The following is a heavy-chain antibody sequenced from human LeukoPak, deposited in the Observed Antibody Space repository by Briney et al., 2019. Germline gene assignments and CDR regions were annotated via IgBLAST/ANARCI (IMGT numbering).Heavy chain of an antibody. CDR1: GGSISSGSYY. J-gene: IGHJ4*02. CDR3: ARGVYGIASQGLDY. V-gene: IGHV4-61*02. Sequence: SETLSLTCTVSGGSISSGSYYWSWIRQPAGKGLEWIGRIYTSGSTNYNPSLKSRVTISVDTSKNQFSLKLSSVTAADTAVYYCARGVYGIASQGLDYWGQGTLVTVSS. D-gene: IGHD6-13*01. CDR2: IYTSGST.